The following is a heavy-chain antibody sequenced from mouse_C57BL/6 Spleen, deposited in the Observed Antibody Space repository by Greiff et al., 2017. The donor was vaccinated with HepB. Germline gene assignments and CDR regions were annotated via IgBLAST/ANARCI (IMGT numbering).Heavy chain of an antibody. D-gene: IGHD2-4*01. CDR3: TAGLRPSWFAY. CDR2: IDPETGGT. J-gene: IGHJ3*01. V-gene: IGHV1-15*01. Sequence: VQLQESGAELVRPGASVTLSCKASGYTFTDYEMHWVKQTPVHGLEWIGAIDPETGGTAYNQKFKGKAILTADKSSSTAYMELRSLTSEDSAVYYCTAGLRPSWFAYWGQGTLVTVSA. CDR1: GYTFTDYE.